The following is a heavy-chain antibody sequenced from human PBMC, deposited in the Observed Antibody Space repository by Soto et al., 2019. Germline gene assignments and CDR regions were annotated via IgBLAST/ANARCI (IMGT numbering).Heavy chain of an antibody. D-gene: IGHD5-12*01. CDR3: ARDLTXXXXXSGXDVIDY. J-gene: IGHJ4*02. CDR1: GGIFSTST. V-gene: IGHV1-69*08. Sequence: QVQLVQSGAEVKKPGSSVKVSCKASGGIFSTSTFTWVRQAPGQGLEWMGRIIPILGTADYAQKFQGRVTLTADKSTSTAYMELSSLGSEDTAVYYCARDLTXXXXXSGXDVIDYWGQGTLVTVSS. CDR2: IIPILGTA.